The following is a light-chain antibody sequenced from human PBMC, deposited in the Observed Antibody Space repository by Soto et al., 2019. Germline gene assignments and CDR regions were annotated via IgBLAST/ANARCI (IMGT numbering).Light chain of an antibody. CDR1: TSDVAGYNY. Sequence: QSALTQPASVSGSPGQSITISCTGTTSDVAGYNYVSWYQHHPGKAPKLMIYGVSHRPSGVSNRFSGSRSGNTASLTTSGLQSEDEAEYYCQSYTTSGTFVFGTGTKVTVL. J-gene: IGLJ1*01. CDR2: GVS. V-gene: IGLV2-14*01. CDR3: QSYTTSGTFV.